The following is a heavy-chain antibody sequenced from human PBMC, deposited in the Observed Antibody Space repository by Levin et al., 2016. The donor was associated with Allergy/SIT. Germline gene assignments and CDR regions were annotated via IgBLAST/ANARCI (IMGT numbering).Heavy chain of an antibody. CDR3: ASMNYDYVWGSYRFDY. D-gene: IGHD3-16*02. CDR2: IYHSGST. Sequence: SETLSLTCAVSGGSISSSNWWSWVRQPPGKGLEWIGEIYHSGSTNYNPSLKSRVTISVDKSKNQFSLKLSSVTAADTAVYYCASMNYDYVWGSYRFDYWGQGTLVTVSS. CDR1: GGSISSSNW. V-gene: IGHV4-4*02. J-gene: IGHJ4*02.